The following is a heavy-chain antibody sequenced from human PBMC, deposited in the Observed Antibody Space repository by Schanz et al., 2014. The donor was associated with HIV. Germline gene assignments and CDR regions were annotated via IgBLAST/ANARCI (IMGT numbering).Heavy chain of an antibody. V-gene: IGHV3-9*01. CDR3: ARDLPNPYFDFSGPAGDY. Sequence: EVQLVESGGGLAKPGGSLRLSCAASGFTFDDYAMYWVRQAPGKGLEWVSGISWNSGSIGYADSVKGRFTISRDNSKNTLYLQMNSLRVEDTAVYYCARDLPNPYFDFSGPAGDYWGQGALVTVSS. J-gene: IGHJ4*02. CDR2: ISWNSGSI. D-gene: IGHD3-22*01. CDR1: GFTFDDYA.